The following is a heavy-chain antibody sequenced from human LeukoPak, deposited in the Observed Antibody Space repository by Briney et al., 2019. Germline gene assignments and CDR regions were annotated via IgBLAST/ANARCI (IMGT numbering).Heavy chain of an antibody. Sequence: SETLSLTCTVSGISISNYYWSWIRQPPGKGLEWIGYIYYSGSTNYNPSLKSRVTMSVDTSKNQFSLKLNSVTAADTAVYYCARISLTGYAPISGYFDYWGQGTLVTVSS. D-gene: IGHD3-9*01. V-gene: IGHV4-59*12. CDR3: ARISLTGYAPISGYFDY. CDR2: IYYSGST. J-gene: IGHJ4*02. CDR1: GISISNYY.